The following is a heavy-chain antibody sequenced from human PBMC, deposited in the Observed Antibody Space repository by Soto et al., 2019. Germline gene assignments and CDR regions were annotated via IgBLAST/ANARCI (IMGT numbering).Heavy chain of an antibody. CDR1: GFTFSSYA. Sequence: VGSLRLSCAASGFTFSSYAMSWVRQAPGKGLEWVSAISGSGGSTYYADSVKGRFTISRDNSKNTLYLQMNSLRAEDTAVYYCAEDLGDFGVVINYYGMDVWGQGTTVTVSS. V-gene: IGHV3-23*01. CDR3: AEDLGDFGVVINYYGMDV. D-gene: IGHD3-3*01. CDR2: ISGSGGST. J-gene: IGHJ6*02.